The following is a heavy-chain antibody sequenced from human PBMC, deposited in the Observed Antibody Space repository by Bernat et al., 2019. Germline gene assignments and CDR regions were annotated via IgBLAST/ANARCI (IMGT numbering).Heavy chain of an antibody. J-gene: IGHJ4*02. CDR3: ARILHNTQYYFDY. D-gene: IGHD2-2*02. Sequence: QVTLRESGPALVKPTQTLTLTCTFSGFSLSTSGMCVTWIRQPPGKALEWLARIDWDDEKYFNTSLKTRLTISKDTSKNQVVLTMTNMDPEDTATYYCARILHNTQYYFDYWGQGTLVTVSS. V-gene: IGHV2-70*15. CDR1: GFSLSTSGMC. CDR2: IDWDDEK.